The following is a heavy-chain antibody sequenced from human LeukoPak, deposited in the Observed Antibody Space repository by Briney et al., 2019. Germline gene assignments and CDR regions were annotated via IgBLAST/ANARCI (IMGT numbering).Heavy chain of an antibody. J-gene: IGHJ5*02. V-gene: IGHV4-39*07. CDR2: IYYSGST. CDR1: GGSISSSSYY. CDR3: AGQLGMVSWFDP. D-gene: IGHD7-27*01. Sequence: PSETLSLTCTVSGGSISSSSYYWGWIRQPPGKGLEWIGSIYYSGSTYYNPSLKSRVTISVDTSKNQFSLKLSSVTAADTAVYYCAGQLGMVSWFDPWGQGTLVTVSS.